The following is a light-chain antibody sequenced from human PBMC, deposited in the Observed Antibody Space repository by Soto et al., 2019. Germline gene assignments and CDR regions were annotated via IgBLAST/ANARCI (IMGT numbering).Light chain of an antibody. CDR1: RDVGSD. V-gene: IGKV1-6*01. J-gene: IGKJ1*01. CDR2: AAS. Sequence: QMTQSPLSLSASVGEKIIITCRASRDVGSDVSWYQQKPGQAHKLVIYAASNLYTGVPSRFSGRRSGTEFTLTISSLQPEDFASYYCLQDYGDSWTFGQGTKVEIE. CDR3: LQDYGDSWT.